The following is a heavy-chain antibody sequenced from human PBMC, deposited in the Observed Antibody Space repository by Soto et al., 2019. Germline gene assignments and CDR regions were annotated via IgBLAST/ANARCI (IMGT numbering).Heavy chain of an antibody. CDR1: GYTFTTHY. CDR3: ARGSTESWFDP. CDR2: IDPRSGSA. V-gene: IGHV1-46*01. J-gene: IGHJ5*02. Sequence: ASVKVSCKASGYTFTTHYIHCVRQAPGQGPEWMGIIDPRSGSAGYAQRFQVSVTMTTDTSTSTAYMELRSLRSDDTAVYYCARGSTESWFDPWGQGTLVTVSS.